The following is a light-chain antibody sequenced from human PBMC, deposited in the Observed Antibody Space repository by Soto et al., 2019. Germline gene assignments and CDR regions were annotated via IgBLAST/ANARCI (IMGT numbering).Light chain of an antibody. CDR1: SSNLGSNT. CDR2: SNN. CDR3: AAWDDSLNGWV. Sequence: QSVLTQPPSASGTPGQRVIISCSGTSSNLGSNTANWYQQFPGTAPKVLIYSNNERPSRVPDRFSGSKSGTSASLAISELQSEDEADYDCAAWDDSLNGWVFGGGTQLTVL. V-gene: IGLV1-44*01. J-gene: IGLJ3*02.